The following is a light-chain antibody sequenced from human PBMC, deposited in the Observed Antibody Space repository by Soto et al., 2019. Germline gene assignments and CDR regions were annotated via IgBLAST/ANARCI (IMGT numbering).Light chain of an antibody. CDR3: QHYDNLPPFT. Sequence: DIQMTQSPSPLSASVGARVSITCQASQDIRTSLSWFQQKPGRAPKLLIYGASYLETGVPSRFRGSGSGTDFTFTISSLQPEDIATYYCQHYDNLPPFTFGPGTKVDIK. CDR2: GAS. V-gene: IGKV1-33*01. J-gene: IGKJ3*01. CDR1: QDIRTS.